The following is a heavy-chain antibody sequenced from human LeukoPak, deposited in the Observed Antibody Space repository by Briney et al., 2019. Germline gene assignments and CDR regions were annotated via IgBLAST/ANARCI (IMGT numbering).Heavy chain of an antibody. D-gene: IGHD2-2*01. CDR1: GGSISSGGYY. V-gene: IGHV4-31*03. CDR3: ARVVRDIVVVPAAIGFDP. J-gene: IGHJ5*02. Sequence: SETLSLTCTVSGGSISSGGYYWSWIRRHPGKGLEWIGYIYYSGSTYCNPSLKSRVTISVDTSKNQFSLKLSSVTAADTAVYYCARVVRDIVVVPAAIGFDPWGQGTLVTVSS. CDR2: IYYSGST.